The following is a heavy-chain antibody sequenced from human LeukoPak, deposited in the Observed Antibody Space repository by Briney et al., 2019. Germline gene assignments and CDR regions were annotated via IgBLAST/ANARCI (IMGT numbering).Heavy chain of an antibody. CDR1: GGSISSGSYY. Sequence: SQTLSLTCTVSGGSISSGSYYWSWIRQPAGKGLEWIGRIYTSGSTNYNPSLKSRVTMSVDTSKNQFSLKLSSVTAADTAVYYCARGPLAAAGTYLFFDYWGQGTLVTVSS. D-gene: IGHD6-13*01. J-gene: IGHJ4*02. CDR3: ARGPLAAAGTYLFFDY. CDR2: IYTSGST. V-gene: IGHV4-61*02.